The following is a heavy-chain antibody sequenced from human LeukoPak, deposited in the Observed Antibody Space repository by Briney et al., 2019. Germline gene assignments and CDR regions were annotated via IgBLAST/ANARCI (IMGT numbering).Heavy chain of an antibody. CDR1: RYSISSGYH. D-gene: IGHD4-11*01. J-gene: IGHJ4*02. Sequence: KPSETLSLTCAVSRYSISSGYHWAWIRPPPGKGLEWIGSIYRSGSAYSTPSLKSRVTISVDTSKNQFSLRVTSVTAAGTAVYYCARVDYILDYWGQGTLVTVSS. V-gene: IGHV4-38-2*01. CDR3: ARVDYILDY. CDR2: IYRSGSA.